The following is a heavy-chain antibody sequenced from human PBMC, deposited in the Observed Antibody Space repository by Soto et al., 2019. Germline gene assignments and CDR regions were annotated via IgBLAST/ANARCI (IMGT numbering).Heavy chain of an antibody. CDR1: GDSVSSNRYS. V-gene: IGHV4-30-2*01. CDR3: ARLVEVLRFLVDT. Sequence: QLKLQEAGSGLVKPSETLALTCAVSGDSVSSNRYSWGWIRQPPGKGLERIGNRYHTGTTYYNPYLKTRVTIYADRSTKNFSLNLTSVTAADTVLYYGARLVEVLRFLVDTWGQGTLVTVSS. D-gene: IGHD3-3*01. J-gene: IGHJ5*02. CDR2: RYHTGTT.